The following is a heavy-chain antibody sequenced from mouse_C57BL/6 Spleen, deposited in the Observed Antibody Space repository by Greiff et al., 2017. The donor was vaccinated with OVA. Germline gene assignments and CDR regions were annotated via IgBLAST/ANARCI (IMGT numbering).Heavy chain of an antibody. CDR1: GFSLTSYG. CDR2: IWSGGST. CDR3: ARTYYSNYFDY. J-gene: IGHJ2*01. D-gene: IGHD2-5*01. Sequence: VQRVESGPGLVQPSQSLSITCTVSGFSLTSYGVHWVRQSPGKGLEWLGVIWSGGSTDYNAAFISRLSISKDNSKSQVFFKMNSLQADDTAIYYCARTYYSNYFDYWGQGTTLTVSS. V-gene: IGHV2-2*01.